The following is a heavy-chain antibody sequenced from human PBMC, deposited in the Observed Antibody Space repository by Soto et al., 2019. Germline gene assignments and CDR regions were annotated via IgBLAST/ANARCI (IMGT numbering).Heavy chain of an antibody. J-gene: IGHJ4*02. CDR1: GYTFIDYY. V-gene: IGHV1-2*02. CDR2: ISPKIGGT. CDR3: ARPPGYISDWYYFDL. D-gene: IGHD6-19*01. Sequence: QVQLVQSGAEVKKPGASFKVSCEASGYTFIDYYMHWVRQAPGQGFEWMGRISPKIGGTNYAQKFQGRVTMTWDTSLNTAYMELSSLMSEDTAVYYCARPPGYISDWYYFDLWGQGTLVTVSS.